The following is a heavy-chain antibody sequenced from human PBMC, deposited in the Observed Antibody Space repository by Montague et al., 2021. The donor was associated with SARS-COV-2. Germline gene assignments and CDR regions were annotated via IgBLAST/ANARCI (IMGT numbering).Heavy chain of an antibody. Sequence: SETLSLTCSVSGGSVKSANHYWTWIRQPPGEGLEWIGFIYSTGSTNYNPSLKSRATISLDTSRNEFSLKLSSLTTADTAIYFCARVAATAMFDYFDPWGQGTLVTVSS. CDR2: IYSTGST. J-gene: IGHJ5*02. CDR1: GGSVKSANHY. CDR3: ARVAATAMFDYFDP. V-gene: IGHV4-61*01. D-gene: IGHD2-21*02.